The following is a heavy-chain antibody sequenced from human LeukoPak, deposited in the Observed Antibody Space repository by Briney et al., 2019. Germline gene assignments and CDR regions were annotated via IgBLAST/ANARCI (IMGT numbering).Heavy chain of an antibody. CDR2: IYYSGST. J-gene: IGHJ3*02. CDR1: GGSISSGDYY. D-gene: IGHD3-22*01. CDR3: ARLHGASAFITMIVGIADAFDT. Sequence: SETLSLTCTVSGGSISSGDYYWSWIRQPPGKGLEWIGYIYYSGSTNYNPSLKSRVTISVDTSKNQFSLKLSSVTAADTAVYYCARLHGASAFITMIVGIADAFDTWGQGTMVTVST. V-gene: IGHV4-61*08.